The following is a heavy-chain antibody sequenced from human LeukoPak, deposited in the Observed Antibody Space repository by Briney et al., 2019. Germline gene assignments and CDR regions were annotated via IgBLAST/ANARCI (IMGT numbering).Heavy chain of an antibody. J-gene: IGHJ6*02. V-gene: IGHV3-33*01. Sequence: GGSLRLSCAASGFTFSNYGMHWVRQAPGKGLEWVAVIWYDGSNKYYADSVKGRFTISRDNSKNTLYLQMNSLRAEDTAVYYCARLPLITMVRGAYYYYYGMDVWGQGTTVTVSS. D-gene: IGHD3-10*01. CDR2: IWYDGSNK. CDR1: GFTFSNYG. CDR3: ARLPLITMVRGAYYYYYGMDV.